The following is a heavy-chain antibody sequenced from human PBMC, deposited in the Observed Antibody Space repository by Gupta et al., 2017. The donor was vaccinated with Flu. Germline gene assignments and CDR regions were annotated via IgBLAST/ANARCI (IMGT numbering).Heavy chain of an antibody. CDR2: SRSNGDS. D-gene: IGHD3-16*01. J-gene: IGHJ3*02. Sequence: EVQLVESGGGLARPGGFLRLSCAASGFTFRDDPMNWVRQAPGKGLEWISNSRSNGDSYYADSVKGRFTTSRDNVKNLWYLQMNSLRDEETAVDYCAKDHAWAFDIWGQGTTVTVSS. V-gene: IGHV3-69-1*01. CDR1: GFTFRDDP. CDR3: AKDHAWAFDI.